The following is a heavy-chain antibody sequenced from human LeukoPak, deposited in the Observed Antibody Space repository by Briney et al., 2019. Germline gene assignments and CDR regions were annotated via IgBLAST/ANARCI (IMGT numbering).Heavy chain of an antibody. J-gene: IGHJ6*03. CDR2: INHSGST. Sequence: KPSETLFLTCAVYGGSFSGYYWSWIRQPPGKGLEWIGEINHSGSTNYNPSLKSRVTISVDTSKNQFSLKLSSVTAADTAVYYCARGRIAARKHYYYYMDVWGKGTTVTVSS. CDR3: ARGRIAARKHYYYYMDV. CDR1: GGSFSGYY. V-gene: IGHV4-34*01. D-gene: IGHD6-6*01.